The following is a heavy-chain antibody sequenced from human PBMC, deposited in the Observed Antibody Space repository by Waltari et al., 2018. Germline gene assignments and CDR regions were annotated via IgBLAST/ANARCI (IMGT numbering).Heavy chain of an antibody. J-gene: IGHJ4*02. CDR1: GGSITSGDHY. CDR2: IYYSGTT. Sequence: QVQLQESGPGLVKPSQTLSLTCTVPGGSITSGDHYWSWIRQPPGKGLEWIGYIYYSGTTFYNASLKSRVTISIDTSENHFSLRLTSVTAADTAVYFCARDKSLHGSGFDYWGQGTLVTVSS. V-gene: IGHV4-30-4*08. D-gene: IGHD5-12*01. CDR3: ARDKSLHGSGFDY.